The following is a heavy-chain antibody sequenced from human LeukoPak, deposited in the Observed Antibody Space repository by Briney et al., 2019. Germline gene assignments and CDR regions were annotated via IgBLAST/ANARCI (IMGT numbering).Heavy chain of an antibody. CDR3: ARGTGGGDY. CDR1: GFTFSSYA. J-gene: IGHJ4*02. V-gene: IGHV3-23*01. CDR2: ISGSGGST. D-gene: IGHD1/OR15-1a*01. Sequence: RAGGSLRLSCAASGFTFSSYAMSWVRQAPGKGLEWVSAISGSGGSTYYADSVKGRFTISRDNARNSLFLQMNSLRAEDTAVYFCARGTGGGDYWGQGTLVTVSS.